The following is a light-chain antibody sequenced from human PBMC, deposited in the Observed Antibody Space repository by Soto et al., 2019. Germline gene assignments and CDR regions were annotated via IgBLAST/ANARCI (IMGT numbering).Light chain of an antibody. CDR3: QQYNAWPRP. V-gene: IGKV3-15*01. Sequence: EVVMTQSPVTLSVSPGEIATLSCRASQSVGGDLAWYQQTPGQTPRLLIYGAVTSATGVAARFSGAGSGTEFTLTVDSLQSEDVAIYYCQQYNAWPRPFGQGTKLEL. CDR2: GAV. J-gene: IGKJ2*01. CDR1: QSVGGD.